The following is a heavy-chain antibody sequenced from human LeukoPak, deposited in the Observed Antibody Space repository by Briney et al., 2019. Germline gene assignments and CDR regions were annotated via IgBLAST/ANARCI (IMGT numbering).Heavy chain of an antibody. V-gene: IGHV4-34*01. D-gene: IGHD3-10*01. CDR3: ARHGSGSYYNGSNDY. CDR2: INHSGST. Sequence: SETLSLTCAVYGGSFSGYYWSWIRQPPGKGLEWIGEINHSGSTNYNPSLKSRVTISVDTSKNQFSLKLSSVTAADTAVYYCARHGSGSYYNGSNDYWGQGTLVTVSS. CDR1: GGSFSGYY. J-gene: IGHJ4*02.